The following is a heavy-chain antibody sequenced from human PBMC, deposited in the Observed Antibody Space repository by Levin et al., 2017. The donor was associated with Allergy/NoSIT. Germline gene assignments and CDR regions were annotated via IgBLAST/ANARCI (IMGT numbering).Heavy chain of an antibody. D-gene: IGHD5-24*01. CDR3: AREPPPPYNFRLYYYYYGMDV. Sequence: PGGSLRLSCAASGFTFSDYYMSWIRQAPGKGLEWVSFISNSGSTRYYADSVKGRFTISRDNAKNSLYLQMNSLRAEDTAVYYCAREPPPPYNFRLYYYYYGMDVWGLGTTVTVSS. CDR2: ISNSGSTR. V-gene: IGHV3-11*01. J-gene: IGHJ6*02. CDR1: GFTFSDYY.